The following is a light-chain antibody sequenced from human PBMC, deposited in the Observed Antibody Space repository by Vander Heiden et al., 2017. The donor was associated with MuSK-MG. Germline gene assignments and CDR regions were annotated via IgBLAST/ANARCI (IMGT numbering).Light chain of an antibody. J-gene: IGLJ1*01. CDR2: RNN. CDR1: SSNIGSNY. CDR3: AAWDDSLSGYV. Sequence: QSVLTQPPSASGTPGQRVTISCSGSSSNIGSNYVYWYQQLPGTAPKLLIYRNNQRPSGVPDRFSGSKSGTSASLAISGLWSEEEADYYCAAWDDSLSGYVFGTGTKVTVL. V-gene: IGLV1-47*03.